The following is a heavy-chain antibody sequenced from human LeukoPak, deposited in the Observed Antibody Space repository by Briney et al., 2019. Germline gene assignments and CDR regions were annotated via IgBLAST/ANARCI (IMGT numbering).Heavy chain of an antibody. CDR1: GFTFDDYG. V-gene: IGHV3-20*04. CDR2: INWSGGRT. CDR3: ARDLTRTDN. J-gene: IGHJ4*02. Sequence: PGGSLRLSCAASGFTFDDYGMSWARQAPGKGLEWVSGINWSGGRTGYGDSLKGRFTISRDNAKNTLYLQMNSLRAEDTALYYCARDLTRTDNWGQGTLVTVSS. D-gene: IGHD1/OR15-1a*01.